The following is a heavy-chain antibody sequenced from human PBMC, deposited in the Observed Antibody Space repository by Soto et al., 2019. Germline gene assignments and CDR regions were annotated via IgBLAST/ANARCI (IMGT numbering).Heavy chain of an antibody. CDR1: GFTFSTYW. CDR2: INQDGSEK. J-gene: IGHJ4*02. V-gene: IGHV3-7*01. Sequence: PGGSLRVSCAASGFTFSTYWMDWVRQTPGKGLEWVANINQDGSEKNYVDSVKGRFTISRDNAGNSLYLQMRSLTAEDSALYYCSRSLNSWGQGTLATVSS. CDR3: SRSLNS.